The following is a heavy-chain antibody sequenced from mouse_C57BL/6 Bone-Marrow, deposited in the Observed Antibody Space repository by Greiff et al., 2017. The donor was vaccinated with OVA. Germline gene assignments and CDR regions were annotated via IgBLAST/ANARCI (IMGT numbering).Heavy chain of an antibody. Sequence: VQLQQSGAELARPGASVKLSCKASGYTFTSYGISWVKQRTGQGLEWIGELYPRSGNTYSHEKFKGKATLTADKSSSTAYMELRSLTSEDSAVYFGARGVYYGSSYGYFDVWGTGTTVTVAS. CDR3: ARGVYYGSSYGYFDV. CDR2: LYPRSGNT. D-gene: IGHD1-1*01. J-gene: IGHJ1*03. V-gene: IGHV1-81*01. CDR1: GYTFTSYG.